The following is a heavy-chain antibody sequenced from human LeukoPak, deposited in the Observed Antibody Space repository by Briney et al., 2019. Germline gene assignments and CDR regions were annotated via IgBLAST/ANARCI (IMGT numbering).Heavy chain of an antibody. D-gene: IGHD3-10*01. CDR3: ARGLQERDIIRGFDF. CDR1: GDSISRRSSY. CDR2: VYWTGTP. J-gene: IGHJ4*01. V-gene: IGHV4-61*02. Sequence: SETLSLTCSVSGDSISRRSSYWTWIRQPAGRGLEWIGRVYWTGTPNYNPSLKGRVTMSVDTSKNHFSLTLNSVTAADTALYFCARGLQERDIIRGFDFWGPGILVTVSS.